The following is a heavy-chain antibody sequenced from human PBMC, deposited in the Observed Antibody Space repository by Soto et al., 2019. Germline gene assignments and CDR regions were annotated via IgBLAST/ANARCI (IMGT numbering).Heavy chain of an antibody. D-gene: IGHD6-19*01. J-gene: IGHJ2*01. CDR2: IYYSGST. CDR1: GGSISSSSYY. Sequence: QLQLQESGPGLVKPSETLSLTCTVSGGSISSSSYYWGWIRQPPGKGLEWIGSIYYSGSTYYNPSLKSRVTISVDTSKNQFSLKLSSVTAADTAVYYCASSSGWYGLRQLPANWYFDLWGRGTLVTVSS. CDR3: ASSSGWYGLRQLPANWYFDL. V-gene: IGHV4-39*01.